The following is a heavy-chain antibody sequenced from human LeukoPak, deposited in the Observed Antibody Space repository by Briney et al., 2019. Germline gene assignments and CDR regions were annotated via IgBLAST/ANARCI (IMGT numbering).Heavy chain of an antibody. CDR3: ARGQHYYDSSGYDYFDY. CDR2: IIPIFGTA. J-gene: IGHJ4*02. Sequence: ASVKVSCKASGGTFSSYAISWVRQAPGQGLEWMGGIIPIFGTANYAQKFQGRVTITADKSTSTAYMELSSLRSEDTAVYYCARGQHYYDSSGYDYFDYWGQGTLVTVSS. D-gene: IGHD3-22*01. V-gene: IGHV1-69*06. CDR1: GGTFSSYA.